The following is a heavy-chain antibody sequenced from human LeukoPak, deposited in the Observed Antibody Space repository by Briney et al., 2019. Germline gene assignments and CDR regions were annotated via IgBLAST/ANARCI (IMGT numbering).Heavy chain of an antibody. CDR1: GVSISSYY. V-gene: IGHV4-4*07. D-gene: IGHD3-22*01. CDR2: IYTSGST. Sequence: PSETLSLTCAVSGVSISSYYWSWVRQPPGKGLEWIARIYTSGSTNYNPSLKSRITMSVDTSKNQFSLKLSSVTAADTAVYYCARWSDDSSGYYSLWGQGTLVTVSS. J-gene: IGHJ4*02. CDR3: ARWSDDSSGYYSL.